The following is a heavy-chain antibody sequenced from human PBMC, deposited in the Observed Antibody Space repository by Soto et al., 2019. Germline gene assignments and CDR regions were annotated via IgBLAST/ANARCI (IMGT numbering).Heavy chain of an antibody. CDR1: GFIFSSYT. Sequence: PGGSLRLSCAASGFIFSSYTMHWVRQVPGKGLEWVGVITYDGSNQYYADSVKGRFTISRDNSRNMLFLQMNSLRPDDTAVYYCARAPSGSYPEFDYWGQGTLVTVSS. V-gene: IGHV3-30-3*01. CDR2: ITYDGSNQ. D-gene: IGHD1-26*01. CDR3: ARAPSGSYPEFDY. J-gene: IGHJ4*02.